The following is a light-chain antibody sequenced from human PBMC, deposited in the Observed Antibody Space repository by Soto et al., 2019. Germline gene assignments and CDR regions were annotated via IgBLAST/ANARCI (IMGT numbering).Light chain of an antibody. V-gene: IGKV1-8*01. CDR2: AAS. J-gene: IGKJ1*01. CDR3: HQYYSYPRT. CDR1: QGISSY. Sequence: AIRMTQSPSSFSASTGDRVTITCRASQGISSYLAWYQQKTWKAPKLLIYAASTLQSGGPSRFSGSGSGTDFTLTISCLPSEDFATYYCHQYYSYPRTFGKGTKVDIK.